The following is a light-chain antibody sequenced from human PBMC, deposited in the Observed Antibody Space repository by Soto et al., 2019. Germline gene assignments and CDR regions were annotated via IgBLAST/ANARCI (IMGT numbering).Light chain of an antibody. CDR3: CSYAGNRTLV. CDR2: EGN. V-gene: IGLV2-23*01. Sequence: QSALTQPASVSGSPGQSITISCTGTSRDVGSYNLVSWYQQHPGKAPKLMIYEGNKRPSGVSNRFSGSKSGNTASLTISGLQAEDEANYYCCSYAGNRTLVFGGGTKLTVL. J-gene: IGLJ2*01. CDR1: SRDVGSYNL.